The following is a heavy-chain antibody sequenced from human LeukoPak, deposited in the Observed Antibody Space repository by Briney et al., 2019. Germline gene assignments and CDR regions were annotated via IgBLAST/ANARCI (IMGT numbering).Heavy chain of an antibody. CDR3: ARGVGSGYTDD. V-gene: IGHV4-59*01. CDR2: IYNSGST. J-gene: IGHJ4*02. CDR1: GDSMSTYY. D-gene: IGHD3-22*01. Sequence: SETLSLTCTVSGDSMSTYYWTWIRQPPGKGLEWIGYIYNSGSTNYNPSPKSRVTISVDTSKNQFSLKLTSVTAADTAVYYCARGVGSGYTDDWGQGTLVTVSS.